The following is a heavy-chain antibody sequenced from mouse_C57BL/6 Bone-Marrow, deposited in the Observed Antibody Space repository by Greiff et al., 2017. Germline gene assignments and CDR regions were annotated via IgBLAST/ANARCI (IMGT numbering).Heavy chain of an antibody. V-gene: IGHV2-6-1*01. CDR2: IWSDGST. CDR3: ARHAYYSNYEGFAY. CDR1: GFSLTSYG. D-gene: IGHD2-5*01. J-gene: IGHJ3*01. Sequence: VNVVESGPGLVAPLQSLSITCTVSGFSLTSYGVHWVRQPPGKGLEWLVVIWSDGSTTYNSALKSRLSISKDNSKSQVFLKMNSLQTDDTAMYYCARHAYYSNYEGFAYWGQGTLVTVSA.